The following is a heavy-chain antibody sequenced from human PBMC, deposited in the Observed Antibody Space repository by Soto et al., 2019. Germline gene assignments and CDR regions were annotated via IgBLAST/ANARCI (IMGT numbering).Heavy chain of an antibody. CDR3: AKDNGYYTSLDY. CDR2: ISGSGGST. Sequence: EVQLLESGGGLVQPGGSLRLSCAASGFTFSSYAMSWVRQAPGKGLEWVSAISGSGGSTYYADSVKGRFTISRDNSKNTLYLQMNSLRAEVTAVYYCAKDNGYYTSLDYWGQGTLVTVSS. J-gene: IGHJ4*02. CDR1: GFTFSSYA. V-gene: IGHV3-23*01. D-gene: IGHD3-3*01.